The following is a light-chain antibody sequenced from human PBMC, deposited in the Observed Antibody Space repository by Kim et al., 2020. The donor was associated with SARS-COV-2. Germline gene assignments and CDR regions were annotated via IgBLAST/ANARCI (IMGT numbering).Light chain of an antibody. Sequence: DIQMTQSPSTLSASVGVRVTTTGRASQSISSWLAWYQQKPEKVPKLLIYEATNLASGVPSRFTGSGSGTEFTRTIGSLQPDDFATYYCQQYNSNLYSFGQGTKLEI. J-gene: IGKJ2*03. CDR2: EAT. V-gene: IGKV1-5*03. CDR3: QQYNSNLYS. CDR1: QSISSW.